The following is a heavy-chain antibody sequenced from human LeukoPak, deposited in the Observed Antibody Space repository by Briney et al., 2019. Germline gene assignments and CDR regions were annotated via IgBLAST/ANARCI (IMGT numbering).Heavy chain of an antibody. CDR1: GYTFTGYY. D-gene: IGHD2-21*02. V-gene: IGHV1-2*02. J-gene: IGHJ2*01. CDR2: INPNSGGT. Sequence: ASVKVSCKASGYTFTGYYMHWVRQAPGQGLEWMGWINPNSGGTNYAQKFQGRVTMTRDTSISTAYMELSSLRSEDTAVYYCARDDPVTSDRRDFDLWGRGTLVTVSS. CDR3: ARDDPVTSDRRDFDL.